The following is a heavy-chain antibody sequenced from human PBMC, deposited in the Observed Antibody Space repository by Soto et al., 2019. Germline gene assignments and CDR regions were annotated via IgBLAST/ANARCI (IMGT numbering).Heavy chain of an antibody. V-gene: IGHV3-30*03. D-gene: IGHD2-2*01. CDR2: ISYDGSNK. CDR1: GFTFSSYG. J-gene: IGHJ4*02. CDR3: ARATGPHCSSTSCYDLDY. Sequence: GGSLRLSCAASGFTFSSYGMHWVRQAPGKGLEWVAVISYDGSNKYYADSVKGRFTISRDNAKNSLYLQMNSLRAEDTAVYYCARATGPHCSSTSCYDLDYWGQGTLVTVSS.